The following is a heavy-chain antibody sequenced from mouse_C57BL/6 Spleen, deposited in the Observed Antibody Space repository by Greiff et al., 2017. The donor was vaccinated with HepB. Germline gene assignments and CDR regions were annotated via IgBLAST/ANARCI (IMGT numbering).Heavy chain of an antibody. CDR2: IDPEDGDT. J-gene: IGHJ4*01. D-gene: IGHD1-1*01. CDR3: TTIYYYGSSHVGGAMDD. CDR1: GFNITDYY. Sequence: VQLQQSGAELVRPGASVKLSCTASGFNITDYYMHWVKQRPEQGLEWSGRIDPEDGDTEYAPKFQGKATMTADTSSNTAYLQLSSLTSEDTAVYYCTTIYYYGSSHVGGAMDDWGQGTSVTVSS. V-gene: IGHV14-1*01.